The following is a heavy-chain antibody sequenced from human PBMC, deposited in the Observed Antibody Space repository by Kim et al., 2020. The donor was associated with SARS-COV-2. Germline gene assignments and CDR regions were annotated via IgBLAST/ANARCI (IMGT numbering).Heavy chain of an antibody. D-gene: IGHD1-26*01. CDR2: IGTAGDT. Sequence: GGSLRLSCAASGFTFSSYDMHWVRQATGKGLEWVSAIGTAGDTYYPGSVKGRFTISRENAKNSLYLQMNSLRAGDTAVYYCARVSGSYYHYYGMDVWGQGTTVTVSS. V-gene: IGHV3-13*01. J-gene: IGHJ6*02. CDR3: ARVSGSYYHYYGMDV. CDR1: GFTFSSYD.